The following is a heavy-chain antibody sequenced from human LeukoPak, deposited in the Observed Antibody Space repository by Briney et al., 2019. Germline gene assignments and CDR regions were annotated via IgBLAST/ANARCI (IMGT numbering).Heavy chain of an antibody. J-gene: IGHJ3*02. D-gene: IGHD4-17*01. Sequence: SGTLSLTCTVSGGSISTYYWTWIRQPPGKGLEWIGYIYYSGATNYNPSLKSRVTMSVDTSKNQFSLKLSSVTAADTAVYYCARARNQYGDYRAGAFDIWGQGTMVTVSS. CDR2: IYYSGAT. CDR1: GGSISTYY. V-gene: IGHV4-59*12. CDR3: ARARNQYGDYRAGAFDI.